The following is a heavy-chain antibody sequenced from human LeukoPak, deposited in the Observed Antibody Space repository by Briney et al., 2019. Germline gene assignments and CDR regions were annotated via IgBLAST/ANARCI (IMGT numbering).Heavy chain of an antibody. CDR2: INGDGSAT. J-gene: IGHJ4*02. CDR1: GFTFSGHW. D-gene: IGHD7-27*01. V-gene: IGHV3-74*01. CDR3: AMDLNWGQVDY. Sequence: WGSLKLSCAASGFTFSGHWMHWLRQAPGQGLAWVSRINGDGSATNYAGSLKGRFTISRDNARSIVYLQLNRLREDDTAVYYCAMDLNWGQVDYRGQGTRVSVS.